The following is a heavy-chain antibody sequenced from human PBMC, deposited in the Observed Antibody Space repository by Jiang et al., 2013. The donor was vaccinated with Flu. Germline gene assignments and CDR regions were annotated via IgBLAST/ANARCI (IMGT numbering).Heavy chain of an antibody. D-gene: IGHD2-8*01. CDR2: IYYSGST. CDR3: ARDFCPNGVCYTRGWFDP. Sequence: SLTCTVSGGSVSSYYWSWIRQPPGKGLEWIGYIYYSGSTNHNPSLKSRVTMAVDTSKNQFSLKLSSVTAADTAVYYCARDFCPNGVCYTRGWFDPWGQGTLVTVSS. J-gene: IGHJ5*02. V-gene: IGHV4-59*08. CDR1: GGSVSSYY.